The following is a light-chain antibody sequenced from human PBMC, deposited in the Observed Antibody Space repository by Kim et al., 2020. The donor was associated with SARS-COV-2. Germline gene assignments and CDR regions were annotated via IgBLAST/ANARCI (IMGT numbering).Light chain of an antibody. J-gene: IGLJ1*01. CDR3: CSYAGTYTFYV. Sequence: QSVTISCTVTSNDIGRYNYVSWYQQHPGRVPKLLIYDVTNRPSGVPDRFSGSKSGNTASLTVSGLQAEDEADYYCCSYAGTYTFYVFGTGTKVTVL. V-gene: IGLV2-11*03. CDR1: SNDIGRYNY. CDR2: DVT.